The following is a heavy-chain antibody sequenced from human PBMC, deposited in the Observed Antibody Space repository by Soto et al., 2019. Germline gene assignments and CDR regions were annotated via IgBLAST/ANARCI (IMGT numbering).Heavy chain of an antibody. CDR1: GFTFSSYA. D-gene: IGHD3-16*01. V-gene: IGHV3-64*01. CDR2: ISSNGGST. Sequence: GGSLRLSCAASGFTFSSYATHWVRQAPGKGLEYVSAISSNGGSTYYANSVKGRFTISRDNSKNTLYLQMGSLRAEDMTVYYCARTVTFDYYMDVWGKGTTVTVSS. CDR3: ARTVTFDYYMDV. J-gene: IGHJ6*03.